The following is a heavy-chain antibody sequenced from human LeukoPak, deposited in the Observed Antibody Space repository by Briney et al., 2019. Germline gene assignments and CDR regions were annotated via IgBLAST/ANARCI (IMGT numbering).Heavy chain of an antibody. V-gene: IGHV4-59*05. D-gene: IGHD3-22*01. CDR2: IYYSGST. J-gene: IGHJ4*02. CDR1: GGSISSYY. Sequence: SETLSLTCTVSGGSISSYYWNWIRQPPGKGLEWIGSIYYSGSTYYNPSLKSRVTISVDTSKNQFSLKLSSVTAADTAVYYCARLPITMIVVPRFDYWGQGTLVTVSS. CDR3: ARLPITMIVVPRFDY.